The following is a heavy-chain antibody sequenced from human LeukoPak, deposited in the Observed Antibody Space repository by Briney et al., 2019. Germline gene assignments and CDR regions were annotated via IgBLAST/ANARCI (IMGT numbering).Heavy chain of an antibody. CDR1: GFTFNNYG. D-gene: IGHD2-2*01. CDR2: ISYDGSNE. Sequence: GRSLRLSCVASGFTFNNYGVHWVRQAPGKGLEWVAVISYDGSNEYYGDSVKGRFTISRENSENTLYLQMNSLGAEDTAVYYCAKDMDCCSINCHSTNYFDYWGQGTPVTVSS. CDR3: AKDMDCCSINCHSTNYFDY. V-gene: IGHV3-30*18. J-gene: IGHJ4*02.